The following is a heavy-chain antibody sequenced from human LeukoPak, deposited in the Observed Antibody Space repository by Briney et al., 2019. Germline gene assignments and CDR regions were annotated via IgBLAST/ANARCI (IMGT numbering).Heavy chain of an antibody. CDR3: ARRDIVVVVSASDY. Sequence: GGSLRLSCAASGFTFSSYSMNWVRQAPGKGLEWVSGITASGDRTFYGDSVRGRFTMSRDNSKNTVYLQMNSLRVDDTAVYYCARRDIVVVVSASDYWGQGTLVTVSS. CDR2: ITASGDRT. J-gene: IGHJ4*02. V-gene: IGHV3-23*01. D-gene: IGHD2-15*01. CDR1: GFTFSSYS.